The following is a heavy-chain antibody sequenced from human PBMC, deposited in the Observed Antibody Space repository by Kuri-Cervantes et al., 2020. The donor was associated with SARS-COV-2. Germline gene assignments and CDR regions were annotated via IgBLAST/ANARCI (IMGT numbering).Heavy chain of an antibody. CDR3: ARRSYYDFFTGYYIPFYMDV. CDR2: IYYTGST. V-gene: IGHV4-39*01. D-gene: IGHD3-9*01. Sequence: SETLSLTCTVSGRSISSSSYYWDWNRQPPGKGLEWFGSIYYTGSTYYNPSLKSRVTISVDTSKNQFSLKLTSVTAADTAVYYCARRSYYDFFTGYYIPFYMDVWGKGTTVTVSS. CDR1: GRSISSSSYY. J-gene: IGHJ6*03.